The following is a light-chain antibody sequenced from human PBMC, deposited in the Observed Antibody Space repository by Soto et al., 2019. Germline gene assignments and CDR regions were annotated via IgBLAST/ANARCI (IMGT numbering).Light chain of an antibody. V-gene: IGKV3-20*01. CDR2: GAF. Sequence: VLTQSPAILSLSPGDRATLSCRASQSISSYLAWYQQRLGQAPRLLIYGAFKRATGIPDRFSGSGSGTDFTLTISRMEPEDFAVYCCQQYGSSPRTFGQGTKVDIK. J-gene: IGKJ1*01. CDR1: QSISSY. CDR3: QQYGSSPRT.